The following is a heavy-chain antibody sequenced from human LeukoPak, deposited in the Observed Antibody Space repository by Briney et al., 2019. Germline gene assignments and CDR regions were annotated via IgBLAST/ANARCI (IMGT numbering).Heavy chain of an antibody. CDR2: IHYSGTT. CDR1: GGSISSNTYY. CDR3: ARLSSGRYVVDGY. V-gene: IGHV4-39*01. Sequence: SETLSLTCTVSGGSISSNTYYWAWIRQPPGKGLEWIGSIHYSGTTYYSPSLKSRVTISVDTSKNQFSLKLPSVTAADTAVFYCARLSSGRYVVDGYWGQGTLVTVSS. D-gene: IGHD1-26*01. J-gene: IGHJ4*02.